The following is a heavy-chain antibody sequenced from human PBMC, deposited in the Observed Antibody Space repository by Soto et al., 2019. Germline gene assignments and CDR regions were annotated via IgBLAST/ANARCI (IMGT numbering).Heavy chain of an antibody. D-gene: IGHD3-3*01. J-gene: IGHJ4*02. V-gene: IGHV3-23*01. CDR2: ISGSGGST. CDR1: GFTFRSYA. Sequence: GGSLRLSCAASGFTFRSYAMSWVRQAPGKGLEWVSAISGSGGSTYYAASVKGRFTISRDNSKNTLYLQMNSLRADDTAVYYCAKSSFGVVIGPFDYWGQGTLVTASS. CDR3: AKSSFGVVIGPFDY.